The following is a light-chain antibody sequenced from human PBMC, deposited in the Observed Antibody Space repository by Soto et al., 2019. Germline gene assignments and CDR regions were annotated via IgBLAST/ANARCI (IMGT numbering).Light chain of an antibody. Sequence: QSALTQPPSASGSPGQSVTISCTGTSSDVGGYNYVSWYQQHPGKAPKLMIYEVSKRPSGVPDRFSGSKSANTASLAISGLQAEDEADYYCQSYDNSLTDYYVFGTGTKVTVL. CDR3: QSYDNSLTDYYV. V-gene: IGLV2-8*01. J-gene: IGLJ1*01. CDR1: SSDVGGYNY. CDR2: EVS.